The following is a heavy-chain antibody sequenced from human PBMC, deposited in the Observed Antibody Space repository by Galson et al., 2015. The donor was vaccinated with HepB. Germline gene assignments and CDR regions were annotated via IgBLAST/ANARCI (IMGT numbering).Heavy chain of an antibody. Sequence: SLRLSCAASGFTFSSYDMHWVRQATGKGLEWVSAIGTAGDTYYPGSVKGRFTISRENAKNSLYLQMNSLRAGDTAVYYCARGVVSSSWYGMSYYYYYMDVWGKGTTVTVSS. J-gene: IGHJ6*03. CDR3: ARGVVSSSWYGMSYYYYYMDV. CDR2: IGTAGDT. D-gene: IGHD6-13*01. V-gene: IGHV3-13*01. CDR1: GFTFSSYD.